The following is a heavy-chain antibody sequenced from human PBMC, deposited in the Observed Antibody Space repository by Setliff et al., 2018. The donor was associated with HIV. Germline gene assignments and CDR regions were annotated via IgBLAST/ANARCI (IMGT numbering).Heavy chain of an antibody. CDR3: ATVSGWRPIFDY. V-gene: IGHV1-18*01. Sequence: GASVKVSCKTSGYRFVTCGISWVRQAPGQGLEWMGWISAYNGNTNYAQKLQGRVTMTIDTSTSTAYMELRSLRSDDTAVYYCATVSGWRPIFDYWGQGTLVTVSS. D-gene: IGHD6-19*01. CDR2: ISAYNGNT. CDR1: GYRFVTCG. J-gene: IGHJ4*02.